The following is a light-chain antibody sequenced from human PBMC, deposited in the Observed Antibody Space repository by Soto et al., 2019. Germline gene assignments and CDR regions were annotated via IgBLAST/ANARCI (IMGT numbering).Light chain of an antibody. CDR1: QSVSSSY. CDR3: QQYASSPLFT. CDR2: VAS. Sequence: EIVLTQSPGTLSLSPGERATLSCRASQSVSSSYLAWYQQKPGQAPRPLIYVASSWATGIPDRFSGSGSGTDFTLPISRLEPEDFAVYYCQQYASSPLFTFCQRTKLEIK. V-gene: IGKV3-20*01. J-gene: IGKJ2*01.